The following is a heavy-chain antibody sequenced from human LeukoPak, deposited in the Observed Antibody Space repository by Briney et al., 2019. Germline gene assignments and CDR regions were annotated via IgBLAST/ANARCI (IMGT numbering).Heavy chain of an antibody. D-gene: IGHD6-13*01. CDR2: VYHNGET. V-gene: IGHV4-38-2*02. J-gene: IGHJ4*02. Sequence: PSETLSLTCTVSGYSTSTNYYWAWIRQSPGTGLEWIGSVYHNGETYYNPSLKSRVIIPVDTSKNEFSLRLTSVTAADTAVYYCARFDRGSSWYPVDYWGQGTLVTVSS. CDR1: GYSTSTNYY. CDR3: ARFDRGSSWYPVDY.